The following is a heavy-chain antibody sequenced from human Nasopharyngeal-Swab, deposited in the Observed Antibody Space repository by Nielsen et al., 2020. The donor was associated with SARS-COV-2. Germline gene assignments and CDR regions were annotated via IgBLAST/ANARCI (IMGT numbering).Heavy chain of an antibody. CDR2: IKQDGSEK. J-gene: IGHJ4*02. Sequence: GESLKISCAASGFTFSSYWMSWVRQAPGKGLEWVANIKQDGSEKYYVDSVKGRFTISRDNAKNSLYLQMSSLRAEDTAVYYCARDSIALFDYWGQGTLVTVSS. V-gene: IGHV3-7*01. CDR1: GFTFSSYW. D-gene: IGHD3-3*02. CDR3: ARDSIALFDY.